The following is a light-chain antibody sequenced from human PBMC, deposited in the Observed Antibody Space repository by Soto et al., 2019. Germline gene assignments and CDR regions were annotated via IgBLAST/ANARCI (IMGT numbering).Light chain of an antibody. Sequence: EIGLTQSPVTLSLSPGERATLSCRASQSVRTYLAWYQVKPGQAPRLLIYDASSRASGVPARFSGSGSGTDFTLTISSLEPEDFALYYCQQRNSWPPITFGQGTRLEIK. V-gene: IGKV3-11*01. CDR3: QQRNSWPPIT. J-gene: IGKJ5*01. CDR2: DAS. CDR1: QSVRTY.